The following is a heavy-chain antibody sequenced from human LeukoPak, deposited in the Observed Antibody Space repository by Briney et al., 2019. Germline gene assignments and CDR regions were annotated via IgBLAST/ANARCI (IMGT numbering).Heavy chain of an antibody. J-gene: IGHJ5*02. Sequence: SVKVSCKASGGTFSSYAISWVRQAPGQGLEWMGGIIPIFGTANYAQKFQGRVTITADESASTAYMELSSLRSEDTAVYYCARDRSLRELWLRNWFDPWGQEPWSPSPQ. CDR3: ARDRSLRELWLRNWFDP. CDR2: IIPIFGTA. D-gene: IGHD5-18*01. CDR1: GGTFSSYA. V-gene: IGHV1-69*01.